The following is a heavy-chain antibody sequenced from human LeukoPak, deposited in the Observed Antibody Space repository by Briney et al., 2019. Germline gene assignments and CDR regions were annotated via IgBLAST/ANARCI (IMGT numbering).Heavy chain of an antibody. CDR2: IYYSGST. Sequence: PGGSLRLSCAASGFTFSSYEMNWVRQAPGKGLEWIGYIYYSGSTNYNPSLKSRVTISVDTSKNQFSLKLSSVTAADTAVYYCARGGGVGYYYYYMDVWGRGTTVTISS. V-gene: IGHV4-59*01. CDR1: GFTFSSYE. J-gene: IGHJ6*03. CDR3: ARGGGVGYYYYYMDV. D-gene: IGHD1-26*01.